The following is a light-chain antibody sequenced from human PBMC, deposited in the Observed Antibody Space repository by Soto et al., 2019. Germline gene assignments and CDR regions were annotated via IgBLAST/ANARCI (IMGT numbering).Light chain of an antibody. CDR2: DTS. CDR1: QSVGGY. Sequence: EIVLTQSPATLSLSPGGRATLSCRASQSVGGYLDWYKQKPGQAPRLLIYDTSSTVSGIAARCIGSGSGTDVALSIGNLEAGDIAVYYRHVRSDWRPLTFGGGTQVEMK. CDR3: HVRSDWRPLT. V-gene: IGKV3-11*01. J-gene: IGKJ4*01.